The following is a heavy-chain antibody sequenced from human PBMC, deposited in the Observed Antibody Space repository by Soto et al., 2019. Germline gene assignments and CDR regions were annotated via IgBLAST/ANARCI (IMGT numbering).Heavy chain of an antibody. CDR3: ARSYYYDSSLSGMDV. V-gene: IGHV3-48*02. J-gene: IGHJ6*02. Sequence: EVQLVESGGGLVQPGGSLRLSCAASGFTFSSYSMNWVRQAPGKGLEWVSYISSSSTIYYADSVKGRFTISRDNAKNSLYLQMNSLRDEDTAVYYCARSYYYDSSLSGMDVWGQGTTVTVSS. CDR2: ISSSSTI. CDR1: GFTFSSYS. D-gene: IGHD3-22*01.